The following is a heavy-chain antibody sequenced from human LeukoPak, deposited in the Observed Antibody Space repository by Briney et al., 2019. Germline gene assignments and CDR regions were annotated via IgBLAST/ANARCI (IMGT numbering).Heavy chain of an antibody. CDR3: AKDKSAVAGMGLDI. Sequence: GRSLRLSCAASGFTFDDYAMHWVRQAPGKGLEWVSGIIWNSGSIGYADSVKGRFTISRDNAKNSLYLQMNSLRAEDTALYYCAKDKSAVAGMGLDIWGQGTMVTVSS. D-gene: IGHD6-19*01. V-gene: IGHV3-9*01. CDR1: GFTFDDYA. CDR2: IIWNSGSI. J-gene: IGHJ3*02.